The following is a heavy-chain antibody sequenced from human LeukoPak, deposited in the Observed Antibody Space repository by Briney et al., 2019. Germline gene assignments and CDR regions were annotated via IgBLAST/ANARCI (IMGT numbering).Heavy chain of an antibody. CDR3: AREGYYYDSSGYFYYNYYGMDV. CDR2: ISYDGSNK. V-gene: IGHV3-30*04. D-gene: IGHD3-22*01. CDR1: GFTFSRSA. J-gene: IGHJ6*02. Sequence: PGGSLRLSCAASGFTFSRSAMYWVRQAPGKGLEWVTVISYDGSNKYYVDSVKGRFTISRDNSKNTLYLQVNSLRAEDTAVYYCAREGYYYDSSGYFYYNYYGMDVWGQGTTVTVSS.